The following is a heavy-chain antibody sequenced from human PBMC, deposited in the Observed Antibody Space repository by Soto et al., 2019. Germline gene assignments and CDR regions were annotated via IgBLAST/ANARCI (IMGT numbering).Heavy chain of an antibody. CDR1: GDSISSDGYY. J-gene: IGHJ6*02. Sequence: QVQLQESGPGLVKPSQTLSLTCTVSGDSISSDGYYWSWIRQHPGKGLEWIGYIYHSGNTYYNPSLRGRVTISGDTAKNQVSRKVSSVTAADTAVYYCAREAAVEGMDVWGQGTTVTVS. CDR2: IYHSGNT. CDR3: AREAAVEGMDV. V-gene: IGHV4-31*03. D-gene: IGHD2-15*01.